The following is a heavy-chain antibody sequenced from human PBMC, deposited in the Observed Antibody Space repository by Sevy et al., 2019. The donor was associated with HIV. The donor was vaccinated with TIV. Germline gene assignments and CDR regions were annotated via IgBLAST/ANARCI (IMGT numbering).Heavy chain of an antibody. D-gene: IGHD1-1*01. J-gene: IGHJ6*02. V-gene: IGHV4-30-4*01. CDR3: AREVPTREVLPYYYYGMDV. CDR1: GGSISSGDYY. Sequence: SQTLSLTCTVSGGSISSGDYYWSWIRQPPGKGLEWIGYIYYSGSTYYNPSLKSRVTISVDTSKNQFSLKLSSVTAADTSVYYCAREVPTREVLPYYYYGMDVWGQGTTVTVSS. CDR2: IYYSGST.